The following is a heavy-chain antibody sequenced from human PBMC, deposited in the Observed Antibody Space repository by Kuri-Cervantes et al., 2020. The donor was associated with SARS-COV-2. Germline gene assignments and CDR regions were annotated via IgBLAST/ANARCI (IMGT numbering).Heavy chain of an antibody. D-gene: IGHD4-11*01. CDR2: ISYDGSNK. CDR3: ARGPYRRFDP. J-gene: IGHJ5*02. Sequence: GESLKISCAAPGFTFSSYAMHWVRQAPGKGLEWVAVISYDGSNKYYADSVKGRFTISRDNSKNTLYLQMNSLRAEDTAVYYWARGPYRRFDPWGQGTLVTVSS. CDR1: GFTFSSYA. V-gene: IGHV3-30*14.